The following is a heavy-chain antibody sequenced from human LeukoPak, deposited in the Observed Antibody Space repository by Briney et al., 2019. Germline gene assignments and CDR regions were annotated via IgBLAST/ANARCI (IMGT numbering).Heavy chain of an antibody. J-gene: IGHJ6*03. D-gene: IGHD7-27*01. CDR2: IYHSGST. V-gene: IGHV4-39*01. CDR1: GGSISSSSYY. Sequence: PSETLSLTCTVSGGSISSSSYYWGWIRQPPGKGLEWIGSIYHSGSTYYNPSLKSRVTISVDTSKNQFSLKLSSVTAADTAVYYCARAGEPPYYYYYMDVWGKGTTVTVSS. CDR3: ARAGEPPYYYYYMDV.